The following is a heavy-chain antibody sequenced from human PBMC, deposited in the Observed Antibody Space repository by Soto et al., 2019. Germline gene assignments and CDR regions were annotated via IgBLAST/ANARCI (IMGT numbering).Heavy chain of an antibody. V-gene: IGHV1-69*12. D-gene: IGHD3-3*01. CDR2: IVPMFGTA. CDR3: ARDGDPQSAFWSGPLGGGRFDP. J-gene: IGHJ5*02. CDR1: GGTFGNSA. Sequence: QVQLVQSGAEVKKPGSSVNVSCKTSGGTFGNSAVTWVRQAPGQGLEWLGGIVPMFGTANYAQKFQGRVTTTADEATLTGYMELSSLNTDDTAVYYCARDGDPQSAFWSGPLGGGRFDPWGQGTLVTVSS.